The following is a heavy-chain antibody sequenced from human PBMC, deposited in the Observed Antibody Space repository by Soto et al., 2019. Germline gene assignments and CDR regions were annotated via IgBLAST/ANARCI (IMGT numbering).Heavy chain of an antibody. CDR3: ARGRTVTNSDADRSDYFYLLDY. CDR2: VYYTGST. Sequence: PSETLSLTCTVSGDSISTFYWGWMRQSPGKELEWIGYVYYTGSTNYNPSLKSRVTISVDRSKNQFSLKLTSANAADTAVYYCARGRTVTNSDADRSDYFYLLDYWGQGTQVTVSS. J-gene: IGHJ4*02. CDR1: GDSISTFY. V-gene: IGHV4-59*01. D-gene: IGHD3-22*01.